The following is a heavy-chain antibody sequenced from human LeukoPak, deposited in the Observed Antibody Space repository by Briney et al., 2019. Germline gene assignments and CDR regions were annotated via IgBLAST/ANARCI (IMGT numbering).Heavy chain of an antibody. V-gene: IGHV3-30-3*01. CDR3: ARSKSSSWYYYYYGMDV. D-gene: IGHD6-13*01. J-gene: IGHJ6*02. Sequence: GRSLRLSCAASGFTFSSYAMHWVRQAPGKGLEWVAVISYDGSNKYYADSVKGRFTISRDNSKNTLYLQMNSLRAEDTAVYYCARSKSSSWYYYYYGMDVWGQGTTVTVSS. CDR1: GFTFSSYA. CDR2: ISYDGSNK.